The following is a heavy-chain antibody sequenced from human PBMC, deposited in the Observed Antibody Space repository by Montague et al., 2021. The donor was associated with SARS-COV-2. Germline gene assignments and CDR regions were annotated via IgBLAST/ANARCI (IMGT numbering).Heavy chain of an antibody. Sequence: SETLSLTCAVSGESMTRSWWTWVRQPPGQRLQWIGEIFHDGTSRSNYNPTLKSRVTISADTSKSQFSLKLNSVTAADTAVYYCVRGWGSWFHWGQGTLVTVSS. J-gene: IGHJ4*02. CDR1: GESMTRSW. CDR3: VRGWGSWFH. D-gene: IGHD3-16*01. V-gene: IGHV4-4*02. CDR2: IFHDGTS.